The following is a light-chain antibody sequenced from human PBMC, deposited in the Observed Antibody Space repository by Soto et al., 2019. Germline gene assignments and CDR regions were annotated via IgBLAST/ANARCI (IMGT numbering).Light chain of an antibody. V-gene: IGKV1-5*03. J-gene: IGKJ1*01. Sequence: DIQMTQSPSTLSASVGERVTITCRASQSVGSWLAWYQQKPGKAPKVLIYMVSSLESGVPSRFSGSGSGTEFTLPISSLQPDDFETYYCQEYTSPARPFGQGTTVEI. CDR3: QEYTSPARP. CDR2: MVS. CDR1: QSVGSW.